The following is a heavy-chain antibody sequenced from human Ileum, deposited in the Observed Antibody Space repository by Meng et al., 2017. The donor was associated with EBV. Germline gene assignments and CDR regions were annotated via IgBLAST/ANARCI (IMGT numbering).Heavy chain of an antibody. CDR3: VRDSPHANFDY. CDR1: GFSFSSYW. J-gene: IGHJ4*02. V-gene: IGHV3-74*01. D-gene: IGHD2-8*01. Sequence: GHLVGDVGGLVQPGGSLRLSCAASGFSFSSYWMHWVRQAPGKGLVWVSHIDNDGTTTNYADSVKGRFTVSRDNAKSTLDLQMNSLRVDDTGVYFCVRDSPHANFDYWGQGALVTVSS. CDR2: IDNDGTTT.